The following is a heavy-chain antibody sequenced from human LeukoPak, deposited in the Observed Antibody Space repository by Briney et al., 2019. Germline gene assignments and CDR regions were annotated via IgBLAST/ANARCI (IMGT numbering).Heavy chain of an antibody. CDR3: ARGRTVRLFDY. V-gene: IGHV4-38-2*02. CDR1: GYSISSGYY. CDR2: IYHSGST. D-gene: IGHD4-17*01. Sequence: PSETLSLTCTVSGYSISSGYYWGWIRQPPGKGLEWIGSIYHSGSTYYNPSLKSRVTISVDTSKNQFSLKLSSVTAADTAVYYCARGRTVRLFDYWGQGTLVTVSS. J-gene: IGHJ4*02.